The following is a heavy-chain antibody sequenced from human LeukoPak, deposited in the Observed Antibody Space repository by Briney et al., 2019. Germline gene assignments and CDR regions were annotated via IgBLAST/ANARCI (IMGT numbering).Heavy chain of an antibody. CDR1: GFTFSSYG. J-gene: IGHJ4*02. V-gene: IGHV3-33*01. D-gene: IGHD1-1*01. CDR3: ARGTTPRNYYFDY. Sequence: GRSLRLSCAASGFTFSSYGMHWVRQAPGKGLELVALIWYDGSNKYYADSVKGRFTISRDISKNTLYLQMNSLRAEDTAVYFCARGTTPRNYYFDYWGQGTLVTVSS. CDR2: IWYDGSNK.